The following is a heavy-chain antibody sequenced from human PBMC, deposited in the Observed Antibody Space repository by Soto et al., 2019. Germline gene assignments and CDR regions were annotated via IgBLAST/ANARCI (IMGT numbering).Heavy chain of an antibody. J-gene: IGHJ4*02. Sequence: PGGSLRLSCAASGFTFSSYGMHWVRQAPGKGLEWVLVIYRGGTTYYADSVKGRFIISRDNSKNMLYVQMNSLRAEDTAVYYCAKHSRFSGPIDYWGQGTLVTVSS. CDR2: IYRGGTT. CDR3: AKHSRFSGPIDY. D-gene: IGHD6-19*01. V-gene: IGHV3-NL1*01. CDR1: GFTFSSYG.